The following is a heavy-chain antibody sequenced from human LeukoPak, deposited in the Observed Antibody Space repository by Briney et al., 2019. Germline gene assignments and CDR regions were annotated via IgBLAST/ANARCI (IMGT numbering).Heavy chain of an antibody. CDR3: AKDISPGRGWYYMDV. Sequence: GGSLRLSCAASGFTFDDYAMHWVRQAPGKGLEWVSLISGDGGSTYYADSVKGRFTISRDNSKNSLYLQMNSLRTEDTALYYCAKDISPGRGWYYMDVWGKGTTVTVSS. D-gene: IGHD1-14*01. J-gene: IGHJ6*03. CDR1: GFTFDDYA. CDR2: ISGDGGST. V-gene: IGHV3-43*02.